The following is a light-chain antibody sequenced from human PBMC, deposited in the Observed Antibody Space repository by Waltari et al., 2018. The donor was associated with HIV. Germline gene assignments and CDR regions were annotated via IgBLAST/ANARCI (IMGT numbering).Light chain of an antibody. CDR3: QHYNNWPPWT. CDR2: GAS. V-gene: IGKV3-15*01. J-gene: IGKJ1*01. Sequence: EIVMTQSPATLSVSPGERATLSCRASQSISSNLAWSQQTPGQAPMLIIYGASTRATVIPGRFSGSGAGTEFTLNISRLQSEDVALYYCQHYNNWPPWTFGQGTKVEIK. CDR1: QSISSN.